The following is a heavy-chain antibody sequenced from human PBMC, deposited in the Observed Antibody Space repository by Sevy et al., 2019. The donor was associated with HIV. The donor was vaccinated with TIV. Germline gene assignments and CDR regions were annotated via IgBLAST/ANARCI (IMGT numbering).Heavy chain of an antibody. CDR3: AREVGSSNWNDNWFDP. Sequence: SETLSLTCAVSGYSISSGYYWGWIRQPPGKGLEWIGSIYHSGSTYYNPSLKSRVTISVDTSKNQFSLKLSSVNAADTAVYYCAREVGSSNWNDNWFDPWGQGTLVTVSS. J-gene: IGHJ5*02. D-gene: IGHD1-1*01. CDR1: GYSISSGYY. V-gene: IGHV4-38-2*02. CDR2: IYHSGST.